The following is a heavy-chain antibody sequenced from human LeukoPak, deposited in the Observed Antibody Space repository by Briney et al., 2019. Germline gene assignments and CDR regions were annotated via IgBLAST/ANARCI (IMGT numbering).Heavy chain of an antibody. Sequence: ASVKVSCKASGYTFTGYYMHWVRQAPGQGLEWMGWINPNNGGTNYAQKFQGRVTMTRDTSISTAYMELSRLRSDDTAVYYCARDLFGVDAFDIWGQGTMVTVSS. CDR1: GYTFTGYY. J-gene: IGHJ3*02. CDR3: ARDLFGVDAFDI. D-gene: IGHD3-10*01. CDR2: INPNNGGT. V-gene: IGHV1-2*02.